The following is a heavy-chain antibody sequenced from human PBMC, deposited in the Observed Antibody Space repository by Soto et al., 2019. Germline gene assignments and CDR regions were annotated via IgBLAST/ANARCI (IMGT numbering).Heavy chain of an antibody. CDR2: ISYSGST. Sequence: WIWIRQHPGKGLEWIGYISYSGSTYYNPSLKSRVTISVDTSMNQFSLKLTSVTAADTAVYYCARDEVVVVAATRYYYYGMDVWGQGTTVTVSS. CDR3: ARDEVVVVAATRYYYYGMDV. V-gene: IGHV4-31*02. J-gene: IGHJ6*02. D-gene: IGHD2-15*01.